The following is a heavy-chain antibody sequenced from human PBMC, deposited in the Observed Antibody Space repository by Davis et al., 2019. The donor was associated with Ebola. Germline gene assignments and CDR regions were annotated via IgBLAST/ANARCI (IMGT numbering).Heavy chain of an antibody. Sequence: PGGSLRLSCKGSGYSFTSYWIGWVRQMPGKGLEWMGIIYPGDSDTRYSPSFQGQVTISADKSISTAYLQWSSLKASDTAMYYCARRYCESSSYYDFWSGYCPFDYWGQGTLVTVSS. J-gene: IGHJ4*02. CDR3: ARRYCESSSYYDFWSGYCPFDY. CDR2: IYPGDSDT. D-gene: IGHD3-3*01. CDR1: GYSFTSYW. V-gene: IGHV5-51*01.